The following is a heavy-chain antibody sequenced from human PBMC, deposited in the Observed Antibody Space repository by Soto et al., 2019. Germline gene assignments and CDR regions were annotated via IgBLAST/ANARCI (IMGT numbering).Heavy chain of an antibody. J-gene: IGHJ4*02. CDR2: ISYDGSNK. CDR1: GFTFSSYA. V-gene: IGHV3-30-3*01. Sequence: PGGSLRLSCAASGFTFSSYAMHWVRQAPGKGLEWVAVISYDGSNKYYADSVKGRFTISRDNSKNTLYLQMNSLRAEDTAVYYCASFFYGVVTHYTTDYCGQRTLVPVSS. D-gene: IGHD4-17*01. CDR3: ASFFYGVVTHYTTDY.